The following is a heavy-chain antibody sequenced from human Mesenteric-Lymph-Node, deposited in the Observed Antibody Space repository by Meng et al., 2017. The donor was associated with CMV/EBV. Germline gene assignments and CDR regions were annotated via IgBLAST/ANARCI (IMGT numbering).Heavy chain of an antibody. J-gene: IGHJ4*02. Sequence: GGSLRLSCAASGFTFSTYGMNWVRQAPGKGLEWVSSIHSSGTYVYYADSLRGRFTISRDNAKKSLYLQMNSLRAEDTAVYYCARDGNAGATLDYWGQGTLVTVSS. V-gene: IGHV3-21*01. CDR2: IHSSGTYV. CDR3: ARDGNAGATLDY. CDR1: GFTFSTYG. D-gene: IGHD1-26*01.